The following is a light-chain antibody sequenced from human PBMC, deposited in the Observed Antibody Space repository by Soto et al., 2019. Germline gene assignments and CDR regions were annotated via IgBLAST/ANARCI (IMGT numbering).Light chain of an antibody. CDR1: SSDVGGYNY. V-gene: IGLV2-8*01. CDR2: VVT. CDR3: SSYAGSNNL. Sequence: QSALTQPPSASGSPGQSVTISCTGTSSDVGGYNYVSWYQQHPGKAPKLMIYVVTKRPSWVPDRFSGSKSGNTASLTVSGLQAEDEADYYCSSYAGSNNLFGGGTKLTVL. J-gene: IGLJ2*01.